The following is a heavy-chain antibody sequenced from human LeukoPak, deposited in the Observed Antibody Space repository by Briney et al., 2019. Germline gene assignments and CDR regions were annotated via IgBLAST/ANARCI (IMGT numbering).Heavy chain of an antibody. V-gene: IGHV3-64*01. Sequence: GGSLRLSCAASGFTFSSYAMHWVRQAPGKGLEYVSAISSNGCSAYYANSVKGRFTIYRDNSKNTLYLHMGSLRAEDMAVYYCARDSGEYCSGGSCFHFDYWGEGTLVTVSS. D-gene: IGHD2-15*01. CDR1: GFTFSSYA. J-gene: IGHJ4*02. CDR3: ARDSGEYCSGGSCFHFDY. CDR2: ISSNGCSA.